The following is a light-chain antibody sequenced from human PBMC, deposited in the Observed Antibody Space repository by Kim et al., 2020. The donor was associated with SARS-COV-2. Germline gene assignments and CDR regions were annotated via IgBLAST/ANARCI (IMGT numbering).Light chain of an antibody. V-gene: IGLV1-40*01. Sequence: QRVTISCTGSSSNIGAGYDVHWYQHLPRSAPKLLIYGDNNRPSGVPDRFSASKSGTSASLAITGLQAEDEADYYCQSYDSSLSEVIFGGGTQLTVL. CDR3: QSYDSSLSEVI. CDR1: SSNIGAGYD. CDR2: GDN. J-gene: IGLJ2*01.